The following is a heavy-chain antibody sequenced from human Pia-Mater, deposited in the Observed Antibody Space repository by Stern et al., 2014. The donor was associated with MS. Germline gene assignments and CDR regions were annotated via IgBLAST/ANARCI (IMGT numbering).Heavy chain of an antibody. CDR3: ARDLRYYYDSSGYYYRWFDP. J-gene: IGHJ5*02. CDR1: GGSISSGGYY. D-gene: IGHD3-22*01. Sequence: QLQLQESGPGLVKPSQTLSLTCTVSGGSISSGGYYWSWIRQHPGKGLEXIGYIYYSGSTYYNPALKSRVTISVDTSKNQFSLKLSSVTAADTAVYYCARDLRYYYDSSGYYYRWFDPWGQGTLVTVSS. CDR2: IYYSGST. V-gene: IGHV4-31*03.